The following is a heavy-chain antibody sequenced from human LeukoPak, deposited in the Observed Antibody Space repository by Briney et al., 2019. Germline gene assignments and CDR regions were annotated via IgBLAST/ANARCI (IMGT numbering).Heavy chain of an antibody. J-gene: IGHJ4*02. CDR1: GFTFSSYW. V-gene: IGHV3-7*01. D-gene: IGHD3-3*01. Sequence: GGSLRLSCAASGFTFSSYWMSWVRQAPGKGLEWVADIKQDGSEKYYVDSVKGRFTICRDNDKNSLYLQMNSLRAEDTAVYYCARDATYYDFWSGYYDDYWGQGTLVTVSS. CDR3: ARDATYYDFWSGYYDDY. CDR2: IKQDGSEK.